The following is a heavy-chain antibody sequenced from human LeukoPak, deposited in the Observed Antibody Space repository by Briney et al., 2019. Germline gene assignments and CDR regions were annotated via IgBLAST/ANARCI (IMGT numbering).Heavy chain of an antibody. J-gene: IGHJ4*02. Sequence: PSETLSPTCTVSGGSISRSSYYWGWIRQPPGKGLEWIGSIYYSGSTYYYPSLKSRVTIALDTSKNQFSLKLNSVTAADTAVYYCARFGTSSSRFFDQWGQGTLVTVSS. CDR1: GGSISRSSYY. D-gene: IGHD6-6*01. CDR3: ARFGTSSSRFFDQ. V-gene: IGHV4-39*07. CDR2: IYYSGST.